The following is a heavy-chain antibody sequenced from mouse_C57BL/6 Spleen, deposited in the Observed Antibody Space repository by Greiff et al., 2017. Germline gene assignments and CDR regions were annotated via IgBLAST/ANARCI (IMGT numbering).Heavy chain of an antibody. V-gene: IGHV1-19*01. CDR3: ANGGPYAMDY. CDR1: GYTFTDYY. CDR2: INPYNGGT. J-gene: IGHJ4*01. Sequence: EVQLQQSGPVLVKPGASVKMSCKASGYTFTDYYMNWVKQSHGKSLEWIGVINPYNGGTSYNQKFKGKATLTVDKSSSTAYMALNSLTSEDSAVYYCANGGPYAMDYWGQGTSVTVSS.